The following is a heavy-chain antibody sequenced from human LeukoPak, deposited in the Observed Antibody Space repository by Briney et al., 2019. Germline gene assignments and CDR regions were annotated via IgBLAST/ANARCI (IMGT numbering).Heavy chain of an antibody. Sequence: ASVKVSCKASGYTFTSYAMHWVRQAPGQRLEWMGWINAGNGNTKYSQKFQGRVTITRDTSASTAYMELSSLRSEDTAVYYCARLDPVVPAAIEDKWGQGTLVTVSS. J-gene: IGHJ4*02. CDR1: GYTFTSYA. D-gene: IGHD2-2*01. CDR3: ARLDPVVPAAIEDK. CDR2: INAGNGNT. V-gene: IGHV1-3*01.